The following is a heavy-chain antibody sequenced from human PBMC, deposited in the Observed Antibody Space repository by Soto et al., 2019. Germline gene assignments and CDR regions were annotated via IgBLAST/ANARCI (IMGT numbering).Heavy chain of an antibody. Sequence: EVQLVESGGGLVQPGGSLRLSCAASGFTFSGYWMCWVRQAPGKGLEWVANIKQDGSDIHYLASVKGRFTISRDNAKDSLYLKMNSLRAEDTAVYYCVREDYYGSGSLFWGQGTLVTVSS. CDR3: VREDYYGSGSLF. CDR1: GFTFSGYW. V-gene: IGHV3-7*04. D-gene: IGHD3-10*01. CDR2: IKQDGSDI. J-gene: IGHJ4*02.